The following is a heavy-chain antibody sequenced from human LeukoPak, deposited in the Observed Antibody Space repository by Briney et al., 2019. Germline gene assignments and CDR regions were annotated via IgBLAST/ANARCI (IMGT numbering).Heavy chain of an antibody. J-gene: IGHJ4*02. V-gene: IGHV3-21*01. CDR2: IDSSGRGT. Sequence: GGSLRLSCAASGFTFSSSSMNWVRQPPGKGLEWVSSIDSSGRGTYYADSVKGRFTISRDNAKSSLYLQMNSLRAEDTAVYYCARELAARQDLDYWGQGTLVTVSS. CDR1: GFTFSSSS. D-gene: IGHD6-6*01. CDR3: ARELAARQDLDY.